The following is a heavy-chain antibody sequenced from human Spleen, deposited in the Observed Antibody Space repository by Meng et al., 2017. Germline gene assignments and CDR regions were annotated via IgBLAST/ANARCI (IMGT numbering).Heavy chain of an antibody. CDR2: IKSNVDGGTV. Sequence: VQFVLCGVFFVRPGGSLRLSCAASGFTFSNAWMPWVRQAPGKGLGWMCRIKSNVDGGTVDYAAAVKGRFFISRDDSENTFYLQMISLKTEDTAVYYCSGHVDYWGHGTLVTVSS. CDR3: SGHVDY. V-gene: IGHV3-15*01. CDR1: GFTFSNAW. J-gene: IGHJ4*01.